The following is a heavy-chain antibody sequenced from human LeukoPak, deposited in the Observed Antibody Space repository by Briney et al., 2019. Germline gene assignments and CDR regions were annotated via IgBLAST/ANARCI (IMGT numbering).Heavy chain of an antibody. V-gene: IGHV1-24*01. CDR3: ATVSDGYEVRFDY. CDR2: FDREDGEP. D-gene: IGHD5-12*01. CDR1: GYTLTELS. J-gene: IGHJ4*02. Sequence: SVKLSCKVSGYTLTELSMHWVRQAPGKGREWMGGFDREDGEPIYAQKFQGRVTMTEDTSTDTAYMELSSLRSEDTAVYYCATVSDGYEVRFDYWGQGTLVTVSS.